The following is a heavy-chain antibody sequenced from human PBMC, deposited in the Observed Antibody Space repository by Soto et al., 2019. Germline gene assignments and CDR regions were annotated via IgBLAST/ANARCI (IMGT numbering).Heavy chain of an antibody. CDR2: ISGTGGT. CDR3: AKDRRGAYCSGSIGYSPDY. D-gene: IGHD2-15*01. V-gene: IGHV3-23*01. J-gene: IGHJ4*02. Sequence: EVQLWESGGGLVQPGGSLRLSCAVSGFTFSSHVMSWVRQAPGKGLEWVSAISGTGGTYYADSVKGRFTISRDNSKNALYLQMNNLRDEDTAVYYCAKDRRGAYCSGSIGYSPDYWGQGTLVIVSS. CDR1: GFTFSSHV.